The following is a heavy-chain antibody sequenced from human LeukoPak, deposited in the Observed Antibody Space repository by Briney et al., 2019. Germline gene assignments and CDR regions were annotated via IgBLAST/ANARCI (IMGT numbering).Heavy chain of an antibody. J-gene: IGHJ4*02. V-gene: IGHV3-11*05. CDR2: ISSSSYT. CDR1: GFTFSDYH. CDR3: ARDRTWGYFDY. Sequence: PGGSLRLSCAASGFTFSDYHMSWIRQAPGKGLEWVSYISSSSYTNYADSVKGRFTISRDNAKNSLYLQMNSLRAEDTAVYYCARDRTWGYFDYWGQGTLVTVSS. D-gene: IGHD3-16*01.